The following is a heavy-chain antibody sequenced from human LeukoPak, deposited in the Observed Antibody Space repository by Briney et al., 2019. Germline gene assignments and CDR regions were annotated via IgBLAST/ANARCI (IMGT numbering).Heavy chain of an antibody. J-gene: IGHJ4*02. D-gene: IGHD2-2*01. CDR2: ISSSSSTI. Sequence: PGGSLRLSCAASGFTFSNYNMNWVRQAPGKGLEWVSYISSSSSTIYYADSVKGRFTISRDNAKNSLYLQMNSLRDEDTAAYYCARGSCSSTSCYPLNWGQGTLVTVSS. CDR3: ARGSCSSTSCYPLN. V-gene: IGHV3-48*02. CDR1: GFTFSNYN.